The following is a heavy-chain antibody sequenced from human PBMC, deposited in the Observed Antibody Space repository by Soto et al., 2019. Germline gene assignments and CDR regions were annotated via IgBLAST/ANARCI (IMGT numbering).Heavy chain of an antibody. CDR3: VEGIGYWGLGDH. D-gene: IGHD3-3*01. J-gene: IGHJ4*02. Sequence: QVQLVESGGGVIQPGKSLRLSCSASGFAFSTCAMHWVRQAPGKGLEWVAVIWADGSRQFYADSVKGRFTVSRDNSQNTLFLQMNSLRVDDTALYYCVEGIGYWGLGDHWGQGTLVTVSS. CDR2: IWADGSRQ. CDR1: GFAFSTCA. V-gene: IGHV3-33*08.